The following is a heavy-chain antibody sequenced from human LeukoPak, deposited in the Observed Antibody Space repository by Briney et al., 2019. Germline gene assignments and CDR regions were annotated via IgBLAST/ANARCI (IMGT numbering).Heavy chain of an antibody. Sequence: PSETLSLTCAVYGGSFSGYYWGWIRQPPGKGLEWIGSIYYSGSTYYNPSLKSRVTISVDTSKNQFPLKLSSVTAADTAVYYCARRYNYDSSGYYLGVGTVDYWGQGTLVTVSS. V-gene: IGHV4-39*01. CDR2: IYYSGST. D-gene: IGHD3-22*01. J-gene: IGHJ4*02. CDR1: GGSFSGYY. CDR3: ARRYNYDSSGYYLGVGTVDY.